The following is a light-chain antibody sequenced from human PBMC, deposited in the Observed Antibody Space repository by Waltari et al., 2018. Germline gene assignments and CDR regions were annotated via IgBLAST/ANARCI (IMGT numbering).Light chain of an antibody. J-gene: IGKJ2*01. CDR3: QQYYSTPYT. CDR1: QRVLFTSNNQNY. CDR2: WAS. V-gene: IGKV4-1*01. Sequence: DFVMTPSPASLAVSLGERATLNCKSSQRVLFTSNNQNYLPWSQQKPGQPPKLLIYWASTRESGVPDRFSGSGSGTDFTLTISSLQPEDVAVYYCQQYYSTPYTFGQGTKLEIK.